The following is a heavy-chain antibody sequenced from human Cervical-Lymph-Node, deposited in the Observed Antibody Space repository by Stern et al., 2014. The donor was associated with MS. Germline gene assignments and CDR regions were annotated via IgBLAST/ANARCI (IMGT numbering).Heavy chain of an antibody. V-gene: IGHV1-18*01. Sequence: VQLVESGTEVKKPGASVLVSCKAYGYTFTTYGITWVRQAPGQGLEWMGWISADSGNTKYAQKFRDRVTMTRDTTTGTAYMEVRSLRSEDTAVYYCARDKMHAFDYWGQGTQVTVPS. CDR3: ARDKMHAFDY. CDR2: ISADSGNT. CDR1: GYTFTTYG. J-gene: IGHJ4*02. D-gene: IGHD2-8*01.